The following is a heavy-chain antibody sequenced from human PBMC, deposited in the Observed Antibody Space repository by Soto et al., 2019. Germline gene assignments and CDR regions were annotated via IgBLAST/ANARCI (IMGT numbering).Heavy chain of an antibody. J-gene: IGHJ4*02. CDR2: INAGNGNT. V-gene: IGHV1-3*01. CDR1: GYTFTSYA. D-gene: IGHD6-19*01. Sequence: ASVKVSCKASGYTFTSYAIHWVRQAPGQRLEWMGWINAGNGNTKYSQKFQGRVTITRDTSASTAYMELSSLRSEDTAVYYCARGTGWYPPFDYWGQGTLVTVSS. CDR3: ARGTGWYPPFDY.